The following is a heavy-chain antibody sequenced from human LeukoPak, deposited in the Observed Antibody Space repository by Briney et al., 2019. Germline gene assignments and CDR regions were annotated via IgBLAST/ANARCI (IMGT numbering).Heavy chain of an antibody. CDR2: IYYSGST. CDR3: ARGGYSYDFDY. V-gene: IGHV4-39*07. CDR1: GDSISSSTYY. D-gene: IGHD5-18*01. Sequence: SETLSLTCTVSGDSISSSTYYWGWIRQPPGKGLEWIGSIYYSGSTYYNPSLKSRVTISVDTSKNQFSLKLSSVTAADTAVYYCARGGYSYDFDYWGQGTLVTVSS. J-gene: IGHJ4*02.